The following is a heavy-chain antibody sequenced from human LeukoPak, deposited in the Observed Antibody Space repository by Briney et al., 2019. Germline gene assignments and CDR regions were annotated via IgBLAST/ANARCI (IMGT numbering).Heavy chain of an antibody. CDR1: GFTIGPYA. CDR3: ATWAFYHNLDV. J-gene: IGHJ6*02. Sequence: GGALRLSCEASGFTIGPYAMYWVRQGPGRGLEWVAVIKADGSGTFADSVRGRFTTSRDSSKNSLYLQMNSLTSEDTALYYCATWAFYHNLDVWGHGTTVIVSS. D-gene: IGHD2/OR15-2a*01. CDR2: IKADGSGT. V-gene: IGHV3-43*02.